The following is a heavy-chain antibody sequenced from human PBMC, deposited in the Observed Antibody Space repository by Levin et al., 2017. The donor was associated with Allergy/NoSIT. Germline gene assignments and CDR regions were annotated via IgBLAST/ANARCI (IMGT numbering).Heavy chain of an antibody. D-gene: IGHD2-8*01. CDR3: ARGPRGINGGWENY. V-gene: IGHV3-7*01. CDR1: GFTLGSYW. CDR2: IKQDGSEK. J-gene: IGHJ4*02. Sequence: PGGSLRLSCAASGFTLGSYWMSWVRQAPGMGLEWVANIKQDGSEKHYVDSVKGRFTISRDNDQNSLFLEMNSLRVEDTAVYYCARGPRGINGGWENYWGQGTLVTVSS.